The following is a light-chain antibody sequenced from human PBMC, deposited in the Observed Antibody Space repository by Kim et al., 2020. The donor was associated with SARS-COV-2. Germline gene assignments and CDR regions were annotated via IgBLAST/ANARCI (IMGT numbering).Light chain of an antibody. CDR2: LNSDGSH. J-gene: IGLJ2*01. V-gene: IGLV4-69*01. CDR3: QTWGTGIGV. CDR1: SGHSSYA. Sequence: SVKLTCTLSSGHSSYAIAWHQQQPEKGPRYLMKLNSDGSHSKGDGIPDRFSGSSSGAERYLTISSLQSEDEADYYCQTWGTGIGVFGGGTQLTVL.